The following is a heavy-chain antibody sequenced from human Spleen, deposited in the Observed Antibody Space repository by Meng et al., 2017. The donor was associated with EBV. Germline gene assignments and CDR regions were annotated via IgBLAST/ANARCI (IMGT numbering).Heavy chain of an antibody. Sequence: QEHSQDTGPGLVKPPETLPPPSPVLGASVINNNYYGSWMRQPPGKGLEWIGYISYSGRTNYNPSLKSRVTISVDTSKNQFSLKLTSVTAADTAVYYCARGETKDDYGDVNWFDPWGQGTLVTVSS. J-gene: IGHJ5*02. V-gene: IGHV4-61*01. D-gene: IGHD4-17*01. CDR2: ISYSGRT. CDR3: ARGETKDDYGDVNWFDP. CDR1: GASVINNNYY.